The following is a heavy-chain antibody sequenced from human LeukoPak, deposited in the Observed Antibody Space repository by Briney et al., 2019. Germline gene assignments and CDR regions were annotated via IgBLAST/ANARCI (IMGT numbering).Heavy chain of an antibody. D-gene: IGHD3-10*01. CDR3: ARDKWGVRGRFFDI. J-gene: IGHJ3*02. CDR1: GGSISSYY. CDR2: IYYSGST. V-gene: IGHV4-59*01. Sequence: SETLSLTCTVSGGSISSYYWSWIRQPPGKGLEWLGYIYYSGSTNYNPSLKSRVTISVDTSKNQFSLKLSSVTAADTAVYYCARDKWGVRGRFFDIWGQGTMVTVSS.